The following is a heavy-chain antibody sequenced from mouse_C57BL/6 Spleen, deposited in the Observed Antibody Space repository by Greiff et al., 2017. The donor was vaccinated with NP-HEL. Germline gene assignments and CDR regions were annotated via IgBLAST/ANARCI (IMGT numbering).Heavy chain of an antibody. J-gene: IGHJ1*03. Sequence: QVQLQQSGPELVKPGASVKLSCKASGYTFTSYDINWVKQRPGQGLEWIGWIYPRDGSTKYNEKFKGKATLTVDTSSSTAYMELHSLTSEDSAVYFCASYYYGRHWYFDVWGTGTTVTVSS. V-gene: IGHV1-85*01. CDR3: ASYYYGRHWYFDV. CDR2: IYPRDGST. D-gene: IGHD1-1*01. CDR1: GYTFTSYD.